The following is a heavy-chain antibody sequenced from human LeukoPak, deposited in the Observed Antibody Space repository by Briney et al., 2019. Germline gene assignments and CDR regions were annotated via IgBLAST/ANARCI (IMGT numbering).Heavy chain of an antibody. CDR1: GGSISSDY. J-gene: IGHJ4*02. V-gene: IGHV4-4*07. CDR3: AGRDYGDLPYYFDY. D-gene: IGHD4-17*01. Sequence: PSETLSLTCTVSGGSISGGSISSDYWSWIRQPAGKGLEWIGRIYISGSTNSNPSLKSRVTISVDTSKNQFSLKLSSVTAADTAVYYCAGRDYGDLPYYFDYWGQGTLVTVSS. CDR2: IYISGST.